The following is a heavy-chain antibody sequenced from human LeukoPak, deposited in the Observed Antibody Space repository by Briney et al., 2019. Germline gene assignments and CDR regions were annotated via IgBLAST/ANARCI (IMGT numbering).Heavy chain of an antibody. CDR2: IYYSGDS. D-gene: IGHD2-2*01. V-gene: IGHV4-39*07. J-gene: IGHJ3*02. CDR1: GGSINSRSYY. CDR3: ARGSSSGRSGHDAFDI. Sequence: PSETLSLTCTVSGGSINSRSYYWGWIRQPPGRGLEWIGNIYYSGDSYYNPSLKSRVTISVDTSKNQFSLKLTSVTAADTAVYYCARGSSSGRSGHDAFDIWGQGTMVTVSS.